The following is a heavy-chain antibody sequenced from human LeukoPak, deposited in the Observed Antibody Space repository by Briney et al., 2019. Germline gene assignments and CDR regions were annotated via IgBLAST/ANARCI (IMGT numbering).Heavy chain of an antibody. J-gene: IGHJ3*02. V-gene: IGHV1-8*01. CDR3: ARGTLTTVVTPVAFDI. D-gene: IGHD4-23*01. CDR1: GYTFTSYD. CDR2: MNPNSGNT. Sequence: ASVKVSCKASGYTFTSYDINWVRQATGQGLEWMGWMNPNSGNTGYAQKFQGRVTMTRNTSISTAYMELSSLRSEDTAVYYCARGTLTTVVTPVAFDIWGQGTMVTVSS.